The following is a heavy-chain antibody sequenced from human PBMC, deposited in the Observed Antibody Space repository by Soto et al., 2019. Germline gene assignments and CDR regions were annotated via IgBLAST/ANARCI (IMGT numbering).Heavy chain of an antibody. CDR1: GGSFSGYY. CDR3: ARGRGYCSGGSCSYYMDV. Sequence: SETLSLTCAVYGGSFSGYYGSWIRQPPGKGLEWIGEINHSGSTNYNPSLKSRVTISVDTSKNQFSLKLSSVTAADTAVYYCARGRGYCSGGSCSYYMDVWGKGTTVTVSS. V-gene: IGHV4-34*01. CDR2: INHSGST. J-gene: IGHJ6*03. D-gene: IGHD2-15*01.